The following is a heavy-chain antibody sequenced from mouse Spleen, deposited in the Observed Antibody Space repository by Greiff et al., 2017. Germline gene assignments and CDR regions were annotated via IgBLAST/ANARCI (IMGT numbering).Heavy chain of an antibody. CDR2: ISNGGGST. V-gene: IGHV5-12*02. CDR1: GFTFSDYY. J-gene: IGHJ2*01. Sequence: EVKVVESGGGLVQPGGSLKLSCATSGFTFSDYYMYWVRQTPEKRLEWVAYISNGGGSTYYPDTVKGRFTISRDNAKNTLYLQMSRLKSEDTAMYYCARRFRDYFDYWGQGTTLTVSS. CDR3: ARRFRDYFDY.